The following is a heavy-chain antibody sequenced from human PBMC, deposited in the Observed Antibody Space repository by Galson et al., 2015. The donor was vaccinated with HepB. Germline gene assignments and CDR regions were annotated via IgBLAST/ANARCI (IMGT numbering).Heavy chain of an antibody. V-gene: IGHV6-1*01. CDR2: TYSRSKWYN. CDR3: ARGPIRGSRLDY. Sequence: CAISGDSVSSNSAAWNRIRQSPSRGLEWLGRTYSRSKWYNDYAVSVQSRITINPDTSKNQFSLQLNSVTPEDTAVYYCARGPIRGSRLDYWGQGTLVTVSS. CDR1: GDSVSSNSAA. J-gene: IGHJ4*02. D-gene: IGHD1-14*01.